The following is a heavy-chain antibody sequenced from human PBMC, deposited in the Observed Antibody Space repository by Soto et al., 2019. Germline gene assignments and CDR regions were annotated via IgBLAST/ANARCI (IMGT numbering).Heavy chain of an antibody. Sequence: EVQLLESGGGLVQPGGSLRLSCAASGFTFSSYAMSWVRQAPGKGLEWVSAISGSGGSTYYADSVKGWFTISRDNSKNTLYLQMNSLRAEDTAVYYCAKDHHYGDYLDYWGEGTLVTVSS. V-gene: IGHV3-23*01. J-gene: IGHJ4*02. CDR3: AKDHHYGDYLDY. D-gene: IGHD4-17*01. CDR1: GFTFSSYA. CDR2: ISGSGGST.